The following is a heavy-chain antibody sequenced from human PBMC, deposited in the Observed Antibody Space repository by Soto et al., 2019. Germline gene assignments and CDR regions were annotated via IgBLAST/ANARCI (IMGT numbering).Heavy chain of an antibody. CDR1: GGTFSTHA. J-gene: IGHJ6*02. D-gene: IGHD2-15*01. CDR3: ARGYCSGGNCYSGMDV. CDR2: IIPISGTT. Sequence: SVKVSCKASGGTFSTHAIIWLRQAPGHGLEWMGGIIPISGTTCYTQKFQGRVTITADEPTSTAFMELSSLKSDDTAVFYCARGYCSGGNCYSGMDVWGQGTMVTVSS. V-gene: IGHV1-69*13.